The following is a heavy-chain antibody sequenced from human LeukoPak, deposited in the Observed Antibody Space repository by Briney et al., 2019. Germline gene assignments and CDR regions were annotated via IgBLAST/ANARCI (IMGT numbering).Heavy chain of an antibody. D-gene: IGHD3-22*01. CDR2: IIPIFGTA. CDR3: ARVTQYYYDSSGYYHDY. V-gene: IGHV1-69*13. CDR1: GGTFSSYA. J-gene: IGHJ4*02. Sequence: SVKVSCKAFGGTFSSYAISWVRQAPGQGLEWMGGIIPIFGTANYAQKFQGRVTITADESTSTAYMELSSLRSEDTAVYYCARVTQYYYDSSGYYHDYWGQGTLVTVSS.